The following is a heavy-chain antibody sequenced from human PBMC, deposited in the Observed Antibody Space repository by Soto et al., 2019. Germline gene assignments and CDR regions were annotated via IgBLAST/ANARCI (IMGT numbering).Heavy chain of an antibody. CDR2: ISYGGDDK. J-gene: IGHJ6*01. CDR1: GFTFSGYA. V-gene: IGHV3-30-3*01. CDR3: ARDIGASHFGMDV. D-gene: IGHD3-10*01. Sequence: QVQLVESGGGVVQPGRSLILSCAASGFTFSGYAMHWVRQAPGKGLEWVAFISYGGDDKYYADSVKGRFTISRDSSKNTVFLRMNSLRPEDTSVYYCARDIGASHFGMDVW.